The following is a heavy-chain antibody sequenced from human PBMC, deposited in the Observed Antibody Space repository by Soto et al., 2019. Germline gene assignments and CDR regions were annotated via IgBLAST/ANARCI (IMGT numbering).Heavy chain of an antibody. J-gene: IGHJ3*02. CDR1: GFTFISYW. V-gene: IGHV3-7*01. Sequence: GSLRLSCAASGFTFISYWMSWGRQAPWKGLEWVANIKQDGSEKYYVDSVKGRFTISRDNAKNSLYLQMNSLRAEDTAVYYCARDIVVVVAASRGSDAFDIWGQGTMVTVSS. CDR2: IKQDGSEK. D-gene: IGHD2-15*01. CDR3: ARDIVVVVAASRGSDAFDI.